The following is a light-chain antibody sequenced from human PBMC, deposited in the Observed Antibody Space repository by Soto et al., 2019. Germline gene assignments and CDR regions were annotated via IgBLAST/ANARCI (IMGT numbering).Light chain of an antibody. CDR1: QSVTSTS. V-gene: IGKV3-20*01. J-gene: IGKJ2*01. Sequence: EIVLTQSPGTLSLSPGERATLSCRASQSVTSTSLAWYQQKPGQAPTVLIYDASRRATGVPDRFSGSGSGTDFTLTISTLEPGDFAVYYCQQFGSPPYTFGQGTKLEIK. CDR2: DAS. CDR3: QQFGSPPYT.